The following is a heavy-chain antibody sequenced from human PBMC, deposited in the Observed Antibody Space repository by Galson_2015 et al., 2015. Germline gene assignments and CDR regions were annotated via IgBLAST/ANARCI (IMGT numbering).Heavy chain of an antibody. D-gene: IGHD6-13*01. V-gene: IGHV5-10-1*01. CDR3: ARHPIAAAWSSFTAAENYGMDV. CDR1: GYSFTSYW. Sequence: QSGAEVKKPGESLRISCKGSGYSFTSYWISWVRQMPGKGLEWMGRIDPSDSYTNYSPSFQGHVTISADKSISTAYLQWSSLKASDTAMYYCARHPIAAAWSSFTAAENYGMDVWGQGTTVTVSS. J-gene: IGHJ6*02. CDR2: IDPSDSYT.